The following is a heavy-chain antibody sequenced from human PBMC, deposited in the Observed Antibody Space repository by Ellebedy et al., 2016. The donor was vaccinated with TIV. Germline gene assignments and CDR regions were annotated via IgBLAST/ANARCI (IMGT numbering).Heavy chain of an antibody. J-gene: IGHJ4*02. CDR1: GVTVSSNH. Sequence: GESLKISCAAPGVTVSSNHMNWVRQAPGKGLEWVSVLQSGGTTHYADSVKGRFTIFRDNSKNTLYLQMNSLRAEDTAVYYCTKARDGGGSVDYWGQGTLVTVSS. D-gene: IGHD2-15*01. V-gene: IGHV3-66*01. CDR2: LQSGGTT. CDR3: TKARDGGGSVDY.